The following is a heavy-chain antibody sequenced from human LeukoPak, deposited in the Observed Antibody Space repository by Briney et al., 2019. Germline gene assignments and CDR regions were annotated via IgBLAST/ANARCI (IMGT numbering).Heavy chain of an antibody. Sequence: SETLSLTCAVSGGSISSGGYSWSWIRQPPGTGLAWIGYIYHSGSTYYNPSLKSRVTRSVDRSKNQFSLKLSSVTAADTAVYYCARAEGSGSYYTDNYYFDYWGQGTLVTVSS. CDR1: GGSISSGGYS. CDR3: ARAEGSGSYYTDNYYFDY. CDR2: IYHSGST. D-gene: IGHD3-10*01. J-gene: IGHJ4*02. V-gene: IGHV4-30-2*01.